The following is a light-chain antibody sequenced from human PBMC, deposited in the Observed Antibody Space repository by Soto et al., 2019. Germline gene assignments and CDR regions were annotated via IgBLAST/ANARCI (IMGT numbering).Light chain of an antibody. CDR2: NNN. CDR1: SSNIGSNP. Sequence: QSVLTQPPSASGTPGQRVTISCSGSSSNIGSNPVNWYQQIPGTAPKLLIYNNNQRPSVVPDRFSGSKSGTSASLAISGLQSEDEADYYCAAWDDSLNGLVFGPGTKVTVL. J-gene: IGLJ1*01. V-gene: IGLV1-44*01. CDR3: AAWDDSLNGLV.